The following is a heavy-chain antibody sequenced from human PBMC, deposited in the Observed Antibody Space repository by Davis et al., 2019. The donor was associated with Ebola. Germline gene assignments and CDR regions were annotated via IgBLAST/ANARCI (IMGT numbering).Heavy chain of an antibody. CDR1: GFTFSSYG. CDR2: ISYDGSNK. J-gene: IGHJ4*02. CDR3: ARETGLSD. D-gene: IGHD3-16*02. Sequence: GGSLRLSCAASGFTFSSYGMHWVRQAPGKGLEWVAVISYDGSNKYYADSVKGRFTISRDNSKNTLYLQMNSLRAEDTAVYYCARETGLSDWGQGTLVTVSS. V-gene: IGHV3-30*03.